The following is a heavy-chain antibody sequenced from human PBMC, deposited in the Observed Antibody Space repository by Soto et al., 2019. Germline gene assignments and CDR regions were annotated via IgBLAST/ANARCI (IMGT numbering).Heavy chain of an antibody. CDR1: GGTFSNHA. D-gene: IGHD1-26*01. CDR2: IIPIFDTA. V-gene: IGHV1-69*13. Sequence: SVKVSCKASGGTFSNHAISWVRQAPGQGLEWMGGIIPIFDTAYYAQKFQDRVTITADESTSTAYMELSSLRSEDTAVYYCAKDRGNAVGANVFDKWGQGTQVTVSS. CDR3: AKDRGNAVGANVFDK. J-gene: IGHJ4*02.